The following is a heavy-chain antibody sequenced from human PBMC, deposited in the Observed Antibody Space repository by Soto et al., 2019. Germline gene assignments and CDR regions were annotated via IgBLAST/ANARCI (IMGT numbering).Heavy chain of an antibody. J-gene: IGHJ4*02. CDR1: GYDFFNYG. CDR2: IAGDDGNT. CDR3: ERRTLGSSIGIGDY. D-gene: IGHD1-1*01. V-gene: IGHV1-18*01. Sequence: QVQLVQSGGEVKKPGASLKVSCKASGYDFFNYGISWVRQAPGQGLEWMGCIAGDDGNTDYAQDLLGRVTMTTDTSTNTAYMELRGLTSDDTAIYYCERRTLGSSIGIGDYWGQGVLVTVSS.